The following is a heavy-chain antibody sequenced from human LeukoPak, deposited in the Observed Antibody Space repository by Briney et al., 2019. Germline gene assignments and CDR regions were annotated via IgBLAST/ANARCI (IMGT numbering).Heavy chain of an antibody. Sequence: GGSLRLSCAASGFSFSSYGMTWVRQAPGKGLEWVSGISGSGGNTYYADSAKGRFTISRDNSKSTLYLQMNSLRAEDTAVYYCAKKSPGSFIALPDYWGQGTLVTVSS. J-gene: IGHJ4*02. D-gene: IGHD3-10*01. CDR1: GFSFSSYG. V-gene: IGHV3-23*01. CDR2: ISGSGGNT. CDR3: AKKSPGSFIALPDY.